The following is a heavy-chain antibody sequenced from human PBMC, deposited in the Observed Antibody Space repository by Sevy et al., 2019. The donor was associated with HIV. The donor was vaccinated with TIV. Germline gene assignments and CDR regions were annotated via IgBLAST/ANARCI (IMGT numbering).Heavy chain of an antibody. D-gene: IGHD2-2*02. CDR2: INHSGST. J-gene: IGHJ6*02. Sequence: SETLSLTCAVYGGSFSGYYWSWIRQPPGKGLEWIGQINHSGSTNYNPSLKSRVTISVDTSKNQFSLKLSSVTAADTAVYYCARFSKQRGYCSSTSCYREGYYYYVMDVWGQGTTVTVSS. CDR1: GGSFSGYY. V-gene: IGHV4-34*01. CDR3: ARFSKQRGYCSSTSCYREGYYYYVMDV.